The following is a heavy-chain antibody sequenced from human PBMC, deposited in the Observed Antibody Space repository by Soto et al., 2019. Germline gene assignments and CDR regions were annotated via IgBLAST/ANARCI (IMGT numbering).Heavy chain of an antibody. CDR1: GFTFSSYA. Sequence: EVQLLESGGGLVQPGGSLRLSCAASGFTFSSYAMSWVRQAPGKGLEWVSAISGSGGSTYYADSVKGRVTISRDNSKNTLYLQMNSLRAEDTAVYYCAKDAQTPYDDSGGYPRYADYWGQGTLVTVSS. V-gene: IGHV3-23*01. D-gene: IGHD3-22*01. CDR3: AKDAQTPYDDSGGYPRYADY. J-gene: IGHJ4*02. CDR2: ISGSGGST.